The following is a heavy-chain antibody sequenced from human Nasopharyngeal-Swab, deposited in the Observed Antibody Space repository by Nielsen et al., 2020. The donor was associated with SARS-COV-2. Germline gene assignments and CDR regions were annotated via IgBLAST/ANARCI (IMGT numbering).Heavy chain of an antibody. CDR3: ARGTATGWFDP. CDR1: GFTFSDYY. D-gene: IGHD4-17*01. J-gene: IGHJ5*02. CDR2: ISSSSSYT. V-gene: IGHV3-11*05. Sequence: GASLQISLAASGFTFSDYYMSWIRQAPGKGLEWVSYISSSSSYTNYADSVKGRFTISRDNAKNSLYLQMNSLRAEDTAVYYCARGTATGWFDPWGQGTLVTVSS.